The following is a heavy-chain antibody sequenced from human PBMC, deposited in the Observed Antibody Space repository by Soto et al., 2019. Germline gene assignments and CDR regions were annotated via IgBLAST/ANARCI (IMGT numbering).Heavy chain of an antibody. CDR3: ARRGAFYCSGGSCYSRGSFDY. CDR2: IYPGDSDT. Sequence: GESLKISCKGSGYNFATYWIGWVRQMPGKGLEWMGIIYPGDSDTRYSPSFQGQVTFSADKSISTAYPQWSSLKASDTAMYYCARRGAFYCSGGSCYSRGSFDYWGQGTLVTVSS. V-gene: IGHV5-51*01. D-gene: IGHD2-15*01. CDR1: GYNFATYW. J-gene: IGHJ4*02.